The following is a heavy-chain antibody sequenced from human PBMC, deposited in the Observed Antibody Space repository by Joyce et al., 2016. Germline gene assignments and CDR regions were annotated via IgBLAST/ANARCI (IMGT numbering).Heavy chain of an antibody. CDR3: ARSSYTNGIFDY. Sequence: EVQLVESGGGLVKPGGSLRLSCAAPGFTFSTYSMSWVLQAPGKGLELVSYLSSSSSYIKYTDSVNGRFTISRDNAKNSLYLQMNSLRVEDTAVYYCARSSYTNGIFDYWGQGTLVTVSS. CDR2: LSSSSSYI. V-gene: IGHV3-21*01. D-gene: IGHD2-8*01. J-gene: IGHJ4*02. CDR1: GFTFSTYS.